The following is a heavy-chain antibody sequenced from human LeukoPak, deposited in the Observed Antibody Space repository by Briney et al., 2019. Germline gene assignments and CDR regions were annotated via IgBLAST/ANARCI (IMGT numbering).Heavy chain of an antibody. CDR2: IDSDGSTT. CDR1: RFTFLNYR. CDR3: ARGQYYDNQPFFDY. V-gene: IGHV3-74*01. J-gene: IGHJ4*02. Sequence: GGSRRLPWAASRFTFLNYRIHRGRQAPGQGPLWVSRIDSDGSTTSYADSVKGRFTISRDNAKNTLYLQMNSLSPEDTAVYYCARGQYYDNQPFFDYWGQGTLVTVSS. D-gene: IGHD3-22*01.